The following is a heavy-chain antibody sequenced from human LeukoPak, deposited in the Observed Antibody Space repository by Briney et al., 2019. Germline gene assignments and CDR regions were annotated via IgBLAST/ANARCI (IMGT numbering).Heavy chain of an antibody. CDR2: IYYSGST. CDR3: ARDRSSSSWYWFDP. J-gene: IGHJ5*02. CDR1: GGSISSYY. D-gene: IGHD6-13*01. Sequence: SETLSLTCTVSGGSISSYYWSWIRQPPGKGLEWIGYIYYSGSTNYNPSLKSRVTISVDTSKNQFSLKLSSVTAADTAVYYCARDRSSSSWYWFDPWGQGTLVTVS. V-gene: IGHV4-59*01.